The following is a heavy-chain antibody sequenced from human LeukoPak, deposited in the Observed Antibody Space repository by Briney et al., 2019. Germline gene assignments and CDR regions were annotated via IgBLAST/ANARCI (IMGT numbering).Heavy chain of an antibody. J-gene: IGHJ6*02. V-gene: IGHV3-7*03. Sequence: GGSLRLSCAASGFALSSHWMTWVRQVPGRGPEWVANVNRDGSETYYLDSVKGRFTISKDNAKNSLYLQMNSLRAEDTALYHCGRNNGMDVWGQGPTVIVSS. CDR2: VNRDGSET. CDR3: GRNNGMDV. CDR1: GFALSSHW.